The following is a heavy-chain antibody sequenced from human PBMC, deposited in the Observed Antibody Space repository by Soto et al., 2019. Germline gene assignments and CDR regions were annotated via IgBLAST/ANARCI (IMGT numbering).Heavy chain of an antibody. CDR2: ISAYNGNT. CDR3: ARFYSNALYYYYYYMDV. D-gene: IGHD4-4*01. J-gene: IGHJ6*03. CDR1: GYTFTSYG. Sequence: ASVKVSCKASGYTFTSYGISWVRQAPGQGLEWMGWISAYNGNTNYAQKLQGRVTMTTDTSTSTAYMELRSLRSDDTAVYYCARFYSNALYYYYYYMDVWGKGTTVTVSS. V-gene: IGHV1-18*01.